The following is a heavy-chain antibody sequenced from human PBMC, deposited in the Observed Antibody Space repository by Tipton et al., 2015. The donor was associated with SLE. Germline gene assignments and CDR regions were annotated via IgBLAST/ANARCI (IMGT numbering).Heavy chain of an antibody. D-gene: IGHD3-22*01. Sequence: TLSLTCAVHGGSSSGYYWSWIRQPAGKGLEWIGRVYSSGSTIYNPSIKSRITLSLDTSKNQFSLRVNSATAADTAVYYCARTLYYYDSSVYSRYFDIWGRGTLVTVSS. CDR1: GGSSSGYY. CDR3: ARTLYYYDSSVYSRYFDI. V-gene: IGHV4-59*10. J-gene: IGHJ2*01. CDR2: VYSSGST.